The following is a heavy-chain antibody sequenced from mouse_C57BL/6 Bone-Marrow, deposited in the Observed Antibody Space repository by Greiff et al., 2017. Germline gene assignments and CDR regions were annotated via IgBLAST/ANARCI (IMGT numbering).Heavy chain of an antibody. CDR1: GYTFTNYW. V-gene: IGHV1-63*01. Sequence: QVQLQQSGAELVRPGTSVKMSCKASGYTFTNYWIGWAKQRPGHGLEWIGDIYPGGGYTNYNEKFKGKATLTADKSSSTAYMQFSSLTSEDSAVYYCARWGIATFGYWGQGTTLTVSS. J-gene: IGHJ2*01. CDR3: ARWGIATFGY. D-gene: IGHD1-1*01. CDR2: IYPGGGYT.